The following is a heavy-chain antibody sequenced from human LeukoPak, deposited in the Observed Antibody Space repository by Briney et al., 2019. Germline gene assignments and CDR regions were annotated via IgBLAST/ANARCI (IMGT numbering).Heavy chain of an antibody. CDR1: GGSISSSSYY. J-gene: IGHJ4*02. CDR2: IYYSGST. V-gene: IGHV4-39*07. Sequence: PSETLSLTCTVSGGSISSSSYYWGWIRQPPGKGLEWIGSIYYSGSTYYNPSLKSRVTISVDTSKNQFSLKLSSVTAADTAVYYCARARGYIYGLLYFDYWGQGTLVAVSS. CDR3: ARARGYIYGLLYFDY. D-gene: IGHD5-18*01.